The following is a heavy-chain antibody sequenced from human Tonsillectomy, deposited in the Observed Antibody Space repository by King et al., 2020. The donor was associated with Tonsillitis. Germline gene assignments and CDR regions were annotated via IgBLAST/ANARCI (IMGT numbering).Heavy chain of an antibody. J-gene: IGHJ6*02. CDR3: ARAEWSDYYYYGMDV. D-gene: IGHD1-26*01. V-gene: IGHV3-48*01. Sequence: QLVQSGGGLVQPGGSLRLSCAASGFTFSSYFMNWVRQAPGKGLEWVSYISSSSGIIHYADSVKGRFTISRDNAKNSLHLQMNSLRAEDTAVYYCARAEWSDYYYYGMDVWGQGTTVTVSS. CDR1: GFTFSSYF. CDR2: ISSSSGII.